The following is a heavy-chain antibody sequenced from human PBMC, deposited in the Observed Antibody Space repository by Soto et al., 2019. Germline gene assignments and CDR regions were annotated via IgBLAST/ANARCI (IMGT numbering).Heavy chain of an antibody. CDR2: ISAYNGNT. V-gene: IGHV1-18*01. CDR3: AGAERRGIAARLAWFDP. CDR1: GYTFTSYG. Sequence: QVQLVQSGAEVKKPGASVKVSCKASGYTFTSYGISWVRQAPGQGLEWMGWISAYNGNTNYAQKLQGRVTMTTDTPTSTAYMELRSLRSDDTAVYYCAGAERRGIAARLAWFDPWGQGTLVTVSS. J-gene: IGHJ5*02. D-gene: IGHD6-6*01.